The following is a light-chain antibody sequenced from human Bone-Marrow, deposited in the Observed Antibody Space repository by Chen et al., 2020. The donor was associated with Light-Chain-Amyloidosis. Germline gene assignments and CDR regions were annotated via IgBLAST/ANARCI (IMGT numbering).Light chain of an antibody. V-gene: IGLV2-14*03. Sequence: QSALTHPASASGSPGQSITISCTGTSSDVGGYNYVSWYQQHPGKAPKLMIYDVSNRPSGVSNRFSGSKSGNTASLTISGLQAEDEADYYCSSYTSSSTLVVFGGGTKLTVL. CDR3: SSYTSSSTLVV. CDR2: DVS. CDR1: SSDVGGYNY. J-gene: IGLJ2*01.